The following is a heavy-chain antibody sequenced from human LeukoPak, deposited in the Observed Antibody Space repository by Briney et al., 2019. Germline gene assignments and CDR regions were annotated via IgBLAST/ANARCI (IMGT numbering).Heavy chain of an antibody. CDR1: GGSFSGYY. D-gene: IGHD4-17*01. CDR3: ARGGDYGVYFDY. CDR2: IYYSGST. Sequence: SETLSLTCAVYGGSFSGYYWSWIRQPPGKGLEWIGYIYYSGSTYYNPSLKSRVTISVDRSKNQFSLKLSSVTAADTAVYYCARGGDYGVYFDYWGQGTLVTVSS. V-gene: IGHV4-59*12. J-gene: IGHJ4*02.